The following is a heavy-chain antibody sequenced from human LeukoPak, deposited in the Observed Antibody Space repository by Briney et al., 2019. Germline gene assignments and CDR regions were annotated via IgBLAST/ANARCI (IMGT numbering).Heavy chain of an antibody. CDR3: ARAPRYSSSWFQPHVGFDY. J-gene: IGHJ4*02. V-gene: IGHV3-20*04. CDR2: IKWNGGSI. CDR1: GFTFDKYG. Sequence: GGSLRLSCAASGFTFDKYGMTWVRQVQGKGLEWVSTIKWNGGSIGYAESVKGRFTISRDNAKKSAYLQMNRLRAEDTAVYYCARAPRYSSSWFQPHVGFDYWGQGTLVTVSA. D-gene: IGHD6-13*01.